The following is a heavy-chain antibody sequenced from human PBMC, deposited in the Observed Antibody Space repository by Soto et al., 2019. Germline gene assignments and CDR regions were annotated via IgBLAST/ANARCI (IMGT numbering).Heavy chain of an antibody. Sequence: QVQLVQSGAEVKKPGASVKVSCKAYGYTFTSYGISWVRQAPGQGLEWMGWISAYNGNTNYAQKLQGRVTMTTDTSTSTAYMELRSLRSDDTAVYYCARDPNYDILTGQGDYWGQGTLVTVSS. J-gene: IGHJ4*02. D-gene: IGHD3-9*01. CDR3: ARDPNYDILTGQGDY. V-gene: IGHV1-18*01. CDR1: GYTFTSYG. CDR2: ISAYNGNT.